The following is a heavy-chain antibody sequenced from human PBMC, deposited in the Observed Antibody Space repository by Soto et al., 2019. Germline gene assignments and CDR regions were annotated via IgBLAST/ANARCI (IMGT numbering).Heavy chain of an antibody. V-gene: IGHV1-69*01. CDR3: TRDRDYSAYDPAGQYYYGMDV. CDR1: GDTFSNFG. CDR2: IIPMFGTA. Sequence: QVQLVQSGAEVKKPGSSVKVSCKASGDTFSNFGISWVRQAPGQGLEWMGGIIPMFGTANYAQKFQGRVTITADVSKITAYMELSSLRSEDTAVYYCTRDRDYSAYDPAGQYYYGMDVWGQGTTVTVSS. J-gene: IGHJ6*02. D-gene: IGHD5-12*01.